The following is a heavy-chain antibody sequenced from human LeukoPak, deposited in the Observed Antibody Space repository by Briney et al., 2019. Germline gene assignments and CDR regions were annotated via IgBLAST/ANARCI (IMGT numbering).Heavy chain of an antibody. Sequence: KPSETLSLTCTVSGGSISSSSYYWGWIRQPPGKGLEWIGSIYYSGSTYYNPSLKSRVTISVDTSKNQFSLKLSSVTAADTAVYYCARLSFSARRLTGYYKGNLDYWGQGTLVTVSS. D-gene: IGHD3-9*01. CDR3: ARLSFSARRLTGYYKGNLDY. V-gene: IGHV4-39*01. J-gene: IGHJ4*02. CDR1: GGSISSSSYY. CDR2: IYYSGST.